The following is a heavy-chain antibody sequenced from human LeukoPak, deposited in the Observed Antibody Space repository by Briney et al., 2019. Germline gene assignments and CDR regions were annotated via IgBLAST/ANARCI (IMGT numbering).Heavy chain of an antibody. D-gene: IGHD1-20*01. J-gene: IGHJ4*02. V-gene: IGHV3-48*03. CDR3: ARDAAVIGTHPPDY. CDR1: GFTFSTYD. Sequence: GGSLRLSCAASGFTFSTYDMHWVRQAPGKGLEWLSYISDSSRTTYYADSVKGRFTVSRDNAKNSLYLQLNSLRVEDTATYYCARDAAVIGTHPPDYWGQGTLVTVSS. CDR2: ISDSSRTT.